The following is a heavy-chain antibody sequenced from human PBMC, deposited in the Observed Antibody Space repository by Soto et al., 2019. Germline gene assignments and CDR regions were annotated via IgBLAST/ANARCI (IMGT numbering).Heavy chain of an antibody. CDR3: ARDKGSKAWYYFFDF. CDR2: VSAYTGNT. CDR1: GCTFTNYG. V-gene: IGHV1-18*01. D-gene: IGHD1-26*01. Sequence: AAVKVSCQASGCTFTNYGIALVLQAPGQGLEWLGGVSAYTGNTHYAQKFQGRVTMTTATSTNTAYMEVRSLRSDDTAVYYCARDKGSKAWYYFFDFWGQGTLVTVSS. J-gene: IGHJ4*02.